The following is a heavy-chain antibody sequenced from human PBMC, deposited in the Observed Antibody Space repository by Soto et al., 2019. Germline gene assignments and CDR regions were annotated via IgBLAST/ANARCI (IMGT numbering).Heavy chain of an antibody. J-gene: IGHJ4*02. CDR1: GDSISSVGYS. D-gene: IGHD6-19*01. CDR3: ARSVGYRSGWWPYYFDY. Sequence: SETLSLTCAVSGDSISSVGYSWNWIRQPPGEGLEWIGYIYHSGSFLYNPSLKSRVTIPLDRSKNQFSLRLSSVTAADTAVFYCARSVGYRSGWWPYYFDYWGQGALVTVSS. CDR2: IYHSGSF. V-gene: IGHV4-30-2*01.